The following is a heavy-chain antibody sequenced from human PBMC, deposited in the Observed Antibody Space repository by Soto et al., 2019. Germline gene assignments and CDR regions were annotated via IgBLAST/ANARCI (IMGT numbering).Heavy chain of an antibody. Sequence: PGGSLRLSCVASGFTFSSYAMSWVRQAPGKGLEWVSAISGSGGSTYYADSVKGRFTISRDNSKNTLYLQMNSLRAEDTAVYYCAKDFQLTMVRGVAPYYYGMDVWGQGTTVTVSS. CDR2: ISGSGGST. D-gene: IGHD3-10*01. CDR1: GFTFSSYA. V-gene: IGHV3-23*01. CDR3: AKDFQLTMVRGVAPYYYGMDV. J-gene: IGHJ6*02.